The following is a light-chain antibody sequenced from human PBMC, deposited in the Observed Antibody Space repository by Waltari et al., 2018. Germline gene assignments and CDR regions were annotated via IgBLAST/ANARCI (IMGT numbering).Light chain of an antibody. CDR1: SLTTYA. CDR2: CVD. CDR3: NSRDPTTNAVV. V-gene: IGLV3-19*01. Sequence: SSELTQDPAVSVALGQTVRITCQGDSLTTYAPNWYQHRPGQAPILVIFCVDDRPSGIPDRFSGSLSGDTASLTITGTQAEDEADYYCNSRDPTTNAVVFGGGTRLTVL. J-gene: IGLJ2*01.